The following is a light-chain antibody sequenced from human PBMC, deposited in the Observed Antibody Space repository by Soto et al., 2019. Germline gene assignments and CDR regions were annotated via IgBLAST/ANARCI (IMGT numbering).Light chain of an antibody. V-gene: IGKV1-39*01. Sequence: DIQMTQSPSPLSASVGDRVTITCRASQSISSYLNWYQQKPRKAPELLIYAASSLQSGVPSRFSGSGSGTDFTLTISSLQPEDFATYYCQQSSSIPFTFGQGTNLEIK. CDR3: QQSSSIPFT. J-gene: IGKJ2*01. CDR2: AAS. CDR1: QSISSY.